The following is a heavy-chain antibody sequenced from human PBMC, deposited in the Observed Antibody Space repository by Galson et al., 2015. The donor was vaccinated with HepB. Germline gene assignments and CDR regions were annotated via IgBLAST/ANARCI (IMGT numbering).Heavy chain of an antibody. J-gene: IGHJ4*02. CDR2: ITSNGGRT. CDR3: AKDGIMVSNNPYQLHF. Sequence: SLRLSCAASGFTFSSYAMTWVRQAPGKGLEWISSITSNGGRTFYPNSVKGRFTISRDKSRNTVVLQLSSLRPEDTAVYYCAKDGIMVSNNPYQLHFWGQGTLVSVSS. D-gene: IGHD2-8*01. V-gene: IGHV3-23*01. CDR1: GFTFSSYA.